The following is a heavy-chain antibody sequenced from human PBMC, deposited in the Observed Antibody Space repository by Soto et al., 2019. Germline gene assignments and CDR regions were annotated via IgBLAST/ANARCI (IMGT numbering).Heavy chain of an antibody. CDR2: VHYSGST. CDR3: ARQHYYDSSGYYTWN. CDR1: GGSIRGNIYY. J-gene: IGHJ4*02. D-gene: IGHD3-22*01. V-gene: IGHV4-39*01. Sequence: SETLSLTCSVSGGSIRGNIYYWGWIRQPPGKGLEWIATVHYSGSTYYTPSLKNRVTISADTSNNQFSLRLNSVTAADTAVYYCARQHYYDSSGYYTWNWGQGTLVT.